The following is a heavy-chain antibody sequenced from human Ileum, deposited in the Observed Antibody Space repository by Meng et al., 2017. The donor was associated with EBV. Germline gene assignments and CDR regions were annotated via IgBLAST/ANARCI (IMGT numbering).Heavy chain of an antibody. J-gene: IGHJ4*02. D-gene: IGHD3-22*01. CDR1: GYTLTSYA. CDR3: ARAGYDSSGYYPQPFDY. V-gene: IGHV1-3*01. CDR2: INAGNGNT. Sequence: QLQLVQSGAEVKKPGAPVTASCQASGYTLTSYAMHWVRQAPGQRLEWMGWINAGNGNTKYSQRFQGRVTITRDTSASTAYMELSSLRSEDTTVYYCARAGYDSSGYYPQPFDYWGQGTLVTVDS.